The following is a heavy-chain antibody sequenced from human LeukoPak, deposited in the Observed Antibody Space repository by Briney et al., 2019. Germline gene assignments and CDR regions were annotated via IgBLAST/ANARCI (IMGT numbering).Heavy chain of an antibody. J-gene: IGHJ4*02. D-gene: IGHD1-1*01. CDR2: IKSKTDGGTT. CDR1: GFTFSNAW. CDR3: SKYNSYDALDY. V-gene: IGHV3-15*01. Sequence: PGGSLRLSCAASGFTFSNAWMSWVRQAPGKGLEWVGRIKSKTDGGTTDYAAPVKGRFTISRDDSKNTLYLQMNSLKTGDTAVYYCSKYNSYDALDYWGQGTLVTVSS.